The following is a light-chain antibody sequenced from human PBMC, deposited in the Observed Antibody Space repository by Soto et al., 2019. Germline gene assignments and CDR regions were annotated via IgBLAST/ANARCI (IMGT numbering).Light chain of an antibody. Sequence: QSVLTQPASVSGSPGQSITISCTGTSSDVGGYNYVSWYQQHPGKAPKLMIYEVSNRPSGVSNRFSGSKSGNTASLTISGLQAEDDADYYCSSYTSSSTLEVVFGGGTKLTVL. CDR3: SSYTSSSTLEVV. CDR1: SSDVGGYNY. CDR2: EVS. V-gene: IGLV2-14*01. J-gene: IGLJ2*01.